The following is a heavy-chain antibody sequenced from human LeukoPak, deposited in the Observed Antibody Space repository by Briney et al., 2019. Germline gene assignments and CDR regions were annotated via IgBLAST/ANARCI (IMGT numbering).Heavy chain of an antibody. J-gene: IGHJ4*02. Sequence: GRSLRLSCEASGFIFSSHAMHWVRQAPGKGLEWVAAISDDGGNKYYADSVKGRFTISRDNSKNTLYLQMNSLRAEDTAVYYCAKRYGSGSYYNDALDYWGQGTLVTVSS. CDR1: GFIFSSHA. CDR2: ISDDGGNK. CDR3: AKRYGSGSYYNDALDY. D-gene: IGHD3-10*01. V-gene: IGHV3-30-3*02.